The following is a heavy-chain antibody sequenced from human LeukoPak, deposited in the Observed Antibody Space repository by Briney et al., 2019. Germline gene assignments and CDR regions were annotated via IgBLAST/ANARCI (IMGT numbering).Heavy chain of an antibody. D-gene: IGHD4-17*01. Sequence: SQTLSLTCTVSGGSISSGDYYWSWIRQPPGKGLEWIGNIYYSGSTYSNPSLKSRVTISVDTSKNQFSLKLTSVTAADTGVYYCARDGDYVSPPAWGPGTLVTVSS. J-gene: IGHJ5*02. CDR1: GGSISSGDYY. CDR3: ARDGDYVSPPA. V-gene: IGHV4-30-4*01. CDR2: IYYSGST.